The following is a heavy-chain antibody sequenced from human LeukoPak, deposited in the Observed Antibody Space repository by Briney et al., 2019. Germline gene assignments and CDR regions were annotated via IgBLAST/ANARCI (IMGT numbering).Heavy chain of an antibody. CDR1: GGSVSSGTYY. CDR3: ATVGTITMIHS. CDR2: IYYSGST. V-gene: IGHV4-39*07. D-gene: IGHD3-22*01. J-gene: IGHJ4*02. Sequence: SETLSLTCTVSGGSVSSGTYYWAWIRQPPGKGLEWIGNIYYSGSTYYNPSLKSRVTISVDTSKNQFSLKLSSVTAADTAVYYCATVGTITMIHSWGQGTLVTVSS.